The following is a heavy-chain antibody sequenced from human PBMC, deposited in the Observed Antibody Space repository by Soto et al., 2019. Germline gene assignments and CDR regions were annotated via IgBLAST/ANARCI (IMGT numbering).Heavy chain of an antibody. J-gene: IGHJ4*02. V-gene: IGHV4-34*01. Sequence: PSEILSLTCAVYGWSFIGYYWTWIRQPPGTGLEWIGEINHSGSTNYNPSLKSRVTISVDTSKNQFSLKLTSVTAADTAVYYCARDKITGLFDYWGQGTLVTVSS. D-gene: IGHD2-8*02. CDR3: ARDKITGLFDY. CDR1: GWSFIGYY. CDR2: INHSGST.